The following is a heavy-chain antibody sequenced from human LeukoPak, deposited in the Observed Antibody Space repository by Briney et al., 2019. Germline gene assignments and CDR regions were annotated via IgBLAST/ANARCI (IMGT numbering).Heavy chain of an antibody. CDR1: GFTFSSYA. Sequence: PGGSLRLSCAASGFTFSSYAMSWVRQAPGKGLEWVSAISGSGGSTYYADSAKGRFTISRDNSKNTLYLQMNSLRAEDTAVYYCAKDPYDSSGYCFDYWGQGTLVTVSS. V-gene: IGHV3-23*01. CDR2: ISGSGGST. CDR3: AKDPYDSSGYCFDY. J-gene: IGHJ4*02. D-gene: IGHD3-22*01.